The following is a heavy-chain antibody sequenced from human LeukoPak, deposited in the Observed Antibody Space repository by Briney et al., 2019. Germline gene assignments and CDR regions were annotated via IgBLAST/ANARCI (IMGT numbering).Heavy chain of an antibody. D-gene: IGHD3-3*01. J-gene: IGHJ4*02. CDR1: GYTFSELS. V-gene: IGHV1-24*01. CDR3: AAMTSGAVSFDD. Sequence: ASVKVSCKVSGYTFSELSIHWVRQAPGKGLGWMGGLDREDGEVIYAQKLQGRFIMTEDTSTDTAFMELSSLRSDDTAVYYCAAMTSGAVSFDDWGQGTLLIVSA. CDR2: LDREDGEV.